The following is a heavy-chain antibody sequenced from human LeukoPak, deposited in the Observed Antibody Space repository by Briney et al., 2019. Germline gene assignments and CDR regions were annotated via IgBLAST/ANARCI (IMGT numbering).Heavy chain of an antibody. Sequence: GGSLRLSCAASGFTFSIYNMNWVRQAPGKGLEWVSSISDSSRYIYYADSVKGRFTVSRDNAKNSLYLQMNSLRAEDTAVYFCSRDDGGSYPDWGQGSMVTVSS. CDR1: GFTFSIYN. D-gene: IGHD3-16*02. CDR3: SRDDGGSYPD. V-gene: IGHV3-21*01. J-gene: IGHJ4*02. CDR2: ISDSSRYI.